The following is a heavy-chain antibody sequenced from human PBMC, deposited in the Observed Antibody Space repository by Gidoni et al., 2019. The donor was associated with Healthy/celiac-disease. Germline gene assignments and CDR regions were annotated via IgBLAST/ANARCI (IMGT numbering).Heavy chain of an antibody. V-gene: IGHV3-74*01. J-gene: IGHJ6*02. D-gene: IGHD6-13*01. Sequence: VQLVESGGGLVQPGVSLRLSCAASGFTFRSYWMHWVRQAPGKGLVWVSRINRDGSSTSYADSVKGRFTSSRDNAKNTLYLQMNSLRAEDTAVYSCASKVAAAGTGYYYGMDVWGQGTTVTVSS. CDR2: INRDGSST. CDR1: GFTFRSYW. CDR3: ASKVAAAGTGYYYGMDV.